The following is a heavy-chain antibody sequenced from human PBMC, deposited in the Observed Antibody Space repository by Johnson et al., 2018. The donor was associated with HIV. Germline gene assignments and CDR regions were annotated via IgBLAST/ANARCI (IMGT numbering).Heavy chain of an antibody. CDR1: GFTFSSYA. D-gene: IGHD2-15*01. J-gene: IGHJ3*02. CDR3: AKEQLLRAFDI. V-gene: IGHV3-30-3*01. Sequence: QMLLVESGGGVVQPGRSLRLSCAASGFTFSSYAMNWVRQAPGKGLEWVAVISYDGSNKYYADSVKGRFTISRDNSKNTLYLQMNSLRAEDTAVYYCAKEQLLRAFDIWGQGTMVTVSS. CDR2: ISYDGSNK.